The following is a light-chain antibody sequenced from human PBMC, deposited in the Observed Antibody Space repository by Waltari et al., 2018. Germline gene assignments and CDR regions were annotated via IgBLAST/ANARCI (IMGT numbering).Light chain of an antibody. V-gene: IGLV1-44*01. CDR1: SSNTGTHT. CDR3: AAWDDSLNGRV. CDR2: SND. Sequence: QSDLTQPPSTSGTPGQRVSLSCSGSSSNTGTHTVTPYQQLPGTAPKVLIFSNDQRPSGVPDRFSGSKSGTSASLAISGLQSEDEGYYYCAAWDDSLNGRVFGGGTKLTVL. J-gene: IGLJ3*02.